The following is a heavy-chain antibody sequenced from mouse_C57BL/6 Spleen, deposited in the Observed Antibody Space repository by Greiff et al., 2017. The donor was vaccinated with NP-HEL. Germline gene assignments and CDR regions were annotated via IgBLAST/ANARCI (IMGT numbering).Heavy chain of an antibody. CDR1: GYSFTGYF. J-gene: IGHJ2*01. CDR3: AIEDYYGSSPYFDY. CDR2: INPYNGDT. Sequence: VQLQQSGPELVKPGDSVKISCKASGYSFTGYFMNWVMQSHGKSLEWIGRINPYNGDTFYNQKFKGKATLTVDKSSSTAHMELRSLTSEDSAVYYCAIEDYYGSSPYFDYWGQGTTLTVSS. D-gene: IGHD1-1*01. V-gene: IGHV1-20*01.